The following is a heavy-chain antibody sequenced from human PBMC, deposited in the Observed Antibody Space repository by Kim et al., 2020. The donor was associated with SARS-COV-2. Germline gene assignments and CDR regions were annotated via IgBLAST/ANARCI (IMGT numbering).Heavy chain of an antibody. CDR2: IKSKTDGGTT. V-gene: IGHV3-15*01. J-gene: IGHJ4*02. D-gene: IGHD5-18*01. CDR1: GFTFSNAW. CDR3: TTAGDTAMVRSFGYYFDY. Sequence: GGSLRLSCAASGFTFSNAWMSWVRQAPGKGLEWVGRIKSKTDGGTTDYAAPVKGRFTISRDDSKNTLYLQMNSLKTEDTAVYYCTTAGDTAMVRSFGYYFDYWGQGTLVTVSS.